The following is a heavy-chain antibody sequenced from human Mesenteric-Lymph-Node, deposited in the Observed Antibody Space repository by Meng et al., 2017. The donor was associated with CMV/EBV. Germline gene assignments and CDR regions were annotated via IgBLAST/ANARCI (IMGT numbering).Heavy chain of an antibody. CDR3: ARDGLRLTYYYDSSGYYFDY. V-gene: IGHV4-39*07. J-gene: IGHJ4*02. Sequence: GSLRLSCTVSRGSISSTTYYWGWIRQPPGKGLEWIGSIYYSGSTYYNPSLKSRVTISVDTSKNQFSLKLSSVTAADTAVYYCARDGLRLTYYYDSSGYYFDYWGQGTLVTVSS. CDR1: RGSISSTTYY. CDR2: IYYSGST. D-gene: IGHD3-22*01.